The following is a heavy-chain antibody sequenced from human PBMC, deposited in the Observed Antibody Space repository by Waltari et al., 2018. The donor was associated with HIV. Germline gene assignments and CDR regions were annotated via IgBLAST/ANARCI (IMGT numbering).Heavy chain of an antibody. Sequence: QVQLVQSGAEVKKPGASVKVSCKASGYTFTTYDINWVRQATGQGPEWMGWMNPNNGNTGYAQKFQGRVAMTRDTSISTAYLELDSLRSEDTAVYYCARSIRGGDVDYWGQGTLVTVSS. CDR1: GYTFTTYD. CDR3: ARSIRGGDVDY. J-gene: IGHJ4*02. D-gene: IGHD3-10*01. V-gene: IGHV1-8*01. CDR2: MNPNNGNT.